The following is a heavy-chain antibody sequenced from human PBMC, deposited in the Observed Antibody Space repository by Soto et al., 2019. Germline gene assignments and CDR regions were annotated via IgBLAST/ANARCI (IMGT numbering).Heavy chain of an antibody. CDR2: IYHRGNT. CDR1: GGSITSYF. D-gene: IGHD6-13*01. V-gene: IGHV4-59*01. CDR3: ARDKYHDSAGTFDF. Sequence: SETLSLTCTVSGGSITSYFWTWIRQPPGKGLEWIGYIYHRGNTNYNPSLKSRVTFSVDTSKNQFSLKLSSVTAADTAVYYCARDKYHDSAGTFDFWGQGNLVTVSS. J-gene: IGHJ4*02.